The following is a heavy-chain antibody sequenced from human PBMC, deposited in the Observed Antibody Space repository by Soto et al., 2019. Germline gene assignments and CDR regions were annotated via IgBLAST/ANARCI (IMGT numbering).Heavy chain of an antibody. CDR3: ARETAYGSGSYQH. Sequence: XGSLRLSCAAAGFTFSSYDMRWVRQAPGKGLEWVAVISYDGSNKYYADSVKGRFTISRDNSKNTLYLQMNSLRAEDTAVYYCARETAYGSGSYQHWGQGTLVTVSS. CDR1: GFTFSSYD. CDR2: ISYDGSNK. D-gene: IGHD3-10*01. V-gene: IGHV3-30-3*01. J-gene: IGHJ4*02.